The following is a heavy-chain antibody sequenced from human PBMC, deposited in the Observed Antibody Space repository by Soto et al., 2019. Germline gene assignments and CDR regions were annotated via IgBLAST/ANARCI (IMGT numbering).Heavy chain of an antibody. J-gene: IGHJ6*02. CDR1: GFTFSSYG. CDR2: ISYDGSNK. CDR3: AKEGGYYGSGSYSVGENYYGMDV. D-gene: IGHD3-10*01. V-gene: IGHV3-30*18. Sequence: QVQLVESGGGVVQPGRSLRLSCAASGFTFSSYGMHWVRQAPGKGLEWVAVISYDGSNKYYADSVKRRFTISRDNSKYTLYLQMNSLGAEDTAVYYCAKEGGYYGSGSYSVGENYYGMDVWGQGATVTVSS.